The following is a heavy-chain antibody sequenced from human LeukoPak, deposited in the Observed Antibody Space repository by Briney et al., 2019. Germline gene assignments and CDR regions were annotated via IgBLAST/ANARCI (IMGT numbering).Heavy chain of an antibody. CDR2: IYYSGST. CDR1: GGSISNGGYY. CDR3: ARSSDYGGNYPYFDY. D-gene: IGHD4-23*01. V-gene: IGHV4-31*03. J-gene: IGHJ4*02. Sequence: SETLSLTRTVSGGSISNGGYYWSWIRQHPGKGLEWIGYIYYSGSTYYNPSLKSRVTISVDTSKNQFSLKLSSVTAADTAVYYCARSSDYGGNYPYFDYWGQGTQVTVSS.